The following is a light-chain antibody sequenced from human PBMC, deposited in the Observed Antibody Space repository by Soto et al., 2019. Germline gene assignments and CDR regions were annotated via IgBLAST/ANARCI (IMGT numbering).Light chain of an antibody. CDR2: EVT. J-gene: IGLJ1*01. V-gene: IGLV2-14*01. Sequence: QSVLAQPASVSGSPGQSITISCTGTSSDVGGYDYVSWYQQYPGKAPKLIIYEVTNRPSGVSTRFSGSKSGNTASLTISGIQAEEEADYYCSSYTGSITLYVFGTGTKVTVL. CDR1: SSDVGGYDY. CDR3: SSYTGSITLYV.